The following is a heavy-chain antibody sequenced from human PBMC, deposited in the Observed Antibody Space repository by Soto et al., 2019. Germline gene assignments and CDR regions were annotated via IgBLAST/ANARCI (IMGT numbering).Heavy chain of an antibody. CDR3: ARHRLRYFDWLSRPNYYYYGMDV. D-gene: IGHD3-9*01. CDR1: GGTFSSYA. V-gene: IGHV1-69*13. CDR2: IIPIFGTA. Sequence: SVKVSCKASGGTFSSYAISWVRQAPGQGLEWMGGIIPIFGTANYAQKFQGRVTITADESTSTAYMELSSLRSEDTAVYYCARHRLRYFDWLSRPNYYYYGMDVWGQGPTVTVSS. J-gene: IGHJ6*02.